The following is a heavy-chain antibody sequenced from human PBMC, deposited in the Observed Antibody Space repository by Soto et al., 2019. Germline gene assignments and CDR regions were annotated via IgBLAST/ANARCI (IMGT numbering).Heavy chain of an antibody. CDR3: ASDMSTI. V-gene: IGHV1-8*01. J-gene: IGHJ4*02. Sequence: ASAKVSCKASGYTLTRHVINRMRQTTGQGLEWIGWMNPNSGHTNYAQKFQGRVTMTRDTSTNTAHTELTNLRSEDTAIYYCASDMSTICGQGTLVTVSS. D-gene: IGHD2-2*01. CDR2: MNPNSGHT. CDR1: GYTLTRHV.